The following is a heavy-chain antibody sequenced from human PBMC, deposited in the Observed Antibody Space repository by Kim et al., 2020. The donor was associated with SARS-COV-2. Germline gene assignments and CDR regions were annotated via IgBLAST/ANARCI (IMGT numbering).Heavy chain of an antibody. J-gene: IGHJ5*02. D-gene: IGHD3-10*01. V-gene: IGHV4-4*02. Sequence: SETLSLTCAVSGGSISSNHWWNWVRQPPGKGLAWIGEMYHGGSANYNPSLMIRVSFSVDKSNNLFYLSLSSLTAADTAIYYCARDSGQDLPSQKHWFDP. CDR3: ARDSGQDLPSQKHWFDP. CDR2: MYHGGSA. CDR1: GGSISSNHW.